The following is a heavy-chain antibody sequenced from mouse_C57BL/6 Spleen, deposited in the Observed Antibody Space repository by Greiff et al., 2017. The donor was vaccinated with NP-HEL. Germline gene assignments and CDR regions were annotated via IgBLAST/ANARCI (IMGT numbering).Heavy chain of an antibody. D-gene: IGHD1-1*01. CDR2: INPNNGGT. V-gene: IGHV1-22*01. J-gene: IGHJ4*01. Sequence: EVQLQQSGPELVKPGASVKMSCKASGYTFTDYNMHWVKQSHGKSLEWIGYINPNNGGTSYNQKFKGKATLTVNKSSSTAYMELRSLTSEDYAVYYCARGDITTVVEEDYAMDYWGQGTSVTVSS. CDR1: GYTFTDYN. CDR3: ARGDITTVVEEDYAMDY.